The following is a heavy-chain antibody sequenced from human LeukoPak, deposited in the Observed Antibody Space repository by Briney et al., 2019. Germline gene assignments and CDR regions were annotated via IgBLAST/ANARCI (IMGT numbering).Heavy chain of an antibody. D-gene: IGHD6-6*01. CDR1: GFTFSNYA. CDR3: AKDSIAARQGYFDY. CDR2: VSDSGGNT. V-gene: IGHV3-23*01. J-gene: IGHJ4*02. Sequence: GGSLRLSYAASGFTFSNYAMSWVRQAPGKGLEWVSAVSDSGGNTYYADFVKGRFTISRDNSKNTLYLQMNSLRAEDTAVYYCAKDSIAARQGYFDYWGQGTLVTVSS.